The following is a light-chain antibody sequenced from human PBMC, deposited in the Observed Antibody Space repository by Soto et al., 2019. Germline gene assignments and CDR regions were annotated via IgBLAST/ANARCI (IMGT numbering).Light chain of an antibody. J-gene: IGKJ1*01. CDR1: QGVLHSSNSKNY. V-gene: IGKV4-1*01. CDR2: WAS. Sequence: DIVMTQSPDSLAVSVGERATINCKSSQGVLHSSNSKNYLAWYQQRPGQPPKLLIYWASTRVSGVPDRFSGTGSGTDFTLTISSLQADDVAVYYCQQYFGTLLWTFGQGTKVEIK. CDR3: QQYFGTLLWT.